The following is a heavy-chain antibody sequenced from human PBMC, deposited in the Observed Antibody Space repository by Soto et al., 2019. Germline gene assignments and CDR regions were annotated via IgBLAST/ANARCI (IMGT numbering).Heavy chain of an antibody. D-gene: IGHD3-22*01. CDR1: GYTFTIYE. CDR2: INVGNGNT. CDR3: ARNYHDLGV. V-gene: IGHV1-3*01. J-gene: IGHJ6*04. Sequence: QAQLVQSGAEVKKPGASVKVSCKASGYTFTIYEIYWVRQAPGQKLEWMGWINVGNGNTKYSQKFQGTVTITRDTSASTASMKLSGLTFEDKAVYYCARNYHDLGVWGKGTTVTVSS.